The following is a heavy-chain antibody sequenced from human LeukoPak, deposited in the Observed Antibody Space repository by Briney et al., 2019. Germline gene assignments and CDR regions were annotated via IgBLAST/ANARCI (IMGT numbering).Heavy chain of an antibody. V-gene: IGHV4-59*01. CDR3: GRSADIVILPAAMAFDP. Sequence: PSETLSLTCIVSGVSISSYYWNWIRQPPGKGLEWIGYIYYSGSTNYNPSLKSRVTISVDTSKNQFSLKLSSVTAADTAVYYCGRSADIVILPAAMAFDPWGQGTLVTVSS. CDR2: IYYSGST. D-gene: IGHD2-2*01. J-gene: IGHJ5*02. CDR1: GVSISSYY.